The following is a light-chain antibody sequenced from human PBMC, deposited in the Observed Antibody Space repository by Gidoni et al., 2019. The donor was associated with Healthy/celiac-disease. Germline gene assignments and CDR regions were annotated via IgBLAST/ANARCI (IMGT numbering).Light chain of an antibody. CDR3: QQYNSYPL. CDR2: KAS. Sequence: DIQMTQSPSTLSASVGDRVTITCRASQSISSWLAWYQQKPGKAPKLLIYKASSLESGVPSRFSGSGSGTEITLTSSSLQPDDFATYYCQQYNSYPLFGPGTKVDIK. CDR1: QSISSW. V-gene: IGKV1-5*03. J-gene: IGKJ3*01.